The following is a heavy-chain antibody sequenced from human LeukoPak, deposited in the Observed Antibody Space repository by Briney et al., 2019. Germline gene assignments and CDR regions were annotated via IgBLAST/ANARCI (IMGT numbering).Heavy chain of an antibody. J-gene: IGHJ5*02. D-gene: IGHD3-10*01. V-gene: IGHV3-23*01. CDR3: ARGLGSSNYHDRRFQP. Sequence: GGSLRLSCAASGFTFSSYAMSWVRQAPGKGLEWVSAISGSGGSTYYADSVQGRFTISRDNAKNSLYLQMNSLRDEDTAVYFCARGLGSSNYHDRRFQPWGRGTLVTVSS. CDR1: GFTFSSYA. CDR2: ISGSGGST.